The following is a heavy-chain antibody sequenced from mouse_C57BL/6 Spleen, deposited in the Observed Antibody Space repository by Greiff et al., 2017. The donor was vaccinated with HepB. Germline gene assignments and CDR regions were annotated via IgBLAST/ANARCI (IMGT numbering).Heavy chain of an antibody. V-gene: IGHV1-74*01. Sequence: VQLQQSGAELVKPGASVKVSCKASGYTFTSYWMHWVKQRPGQGLEWIGRIYPSDGDTNYNKKFKGKATLTVDKSSSTAYMQLSSLTPEDSAVYYYAVCATMVTTSDFAYWGQGTLVTVSA. J-gene: IGHJ3*01. D-gene: IGHD2-2*01. CDR1: GYTFTSYW. CDR2: IYPSDGDT. CDR3: AVCATMVTTSDFAY.